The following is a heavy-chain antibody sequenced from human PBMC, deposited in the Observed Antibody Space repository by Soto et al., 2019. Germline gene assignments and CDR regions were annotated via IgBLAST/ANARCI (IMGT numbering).Heavy chain of an antibody. V-gene: IGHV1-8*01. J-gene: IGHJ4*02. Sequence: QVQLVQSGAEVKKPGASVKVSCKASGYTLTSYDINWVRQATGQGLEWMGWMNPNSGNTVYAQKFQCRVTMNRNTSIRTVYLELSSLRSEDTDVYYRARDKVVGATGNCGQGTLVTVSS. CDR1: GYTLTSYD. CDR2: MNPNSGNT. CDR3: ARDKVVGATGN. D-gene: IGHD1-1*01.